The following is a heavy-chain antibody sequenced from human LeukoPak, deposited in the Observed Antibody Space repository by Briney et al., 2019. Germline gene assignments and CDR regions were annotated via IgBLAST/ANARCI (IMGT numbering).Heavy chain of an antibody. V-gene: IGHV3-66*03. D-gene: IGHD3-10*01. CDR2: IYSSGNT. CDR3: AKRSAMVRGVIAPAALDV. CDR1: GFTVSGKS. J-gene: IGHJ6*04. Sequence: PGGSLRLPCAVSGFTVSGKSMNWVRLAPGKGLEWVSVIYSSGNTYYTDSVKGRFTISRDSSKNTLYLQMNSLRAEDTAVYYCAKRSAMVRGVIAPAALDVWGKGTTVTISS.